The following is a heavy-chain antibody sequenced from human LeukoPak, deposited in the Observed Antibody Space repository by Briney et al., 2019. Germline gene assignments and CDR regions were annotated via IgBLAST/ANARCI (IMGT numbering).Heavy chain of an antibody. V-gene: IGHV1-2*02. CDR3: ARVVEWDTMVQGVIDY. D-gene: IGHD3-10*01. CDR2: INPNSGGT. Sequence: ASVKVSCKASGYTFTGYYMHWVRQAPGQGLEWMGWINPNSGGTNYAQKFQGRVTMTRDTSISTAYMELSRLRSDDTAVYYCARVVEWDTMVQGVIDYWGQGTLVTVSS. J-gene: IGHJ4*02. CDR1: GYTFTGYY.